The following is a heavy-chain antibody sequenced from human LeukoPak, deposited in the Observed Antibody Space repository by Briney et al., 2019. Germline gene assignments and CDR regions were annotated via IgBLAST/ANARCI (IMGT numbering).Heavy chain of an antibody. D-gene: IGHD2-2*02. CDR2: IYTSGST. J-gene: IGHJ3*02. CDR3: ARERLIVVVPAAIQGRAFDI. V-gene: IGHV4-4*07. CDR1: GGSISSYY. Sequence: PSETLSLTCTVSGGSISSYYWSWIRQPAGKGLEWIGRIYTSGSTNYNLSLKSRVTMSVDTSKNQFSLKLSSVTAADTAVYYCARERLIVVVPAAIQGRAFDIWGQGTMVTVSS.